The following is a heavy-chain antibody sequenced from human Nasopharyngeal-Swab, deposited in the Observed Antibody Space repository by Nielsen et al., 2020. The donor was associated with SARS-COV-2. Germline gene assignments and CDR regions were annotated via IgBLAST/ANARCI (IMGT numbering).Heavy chain of an antibody. V-gene: IGHV3-49*04. CDR1: GFTFGDYA. D-gene: IGHD5-18*01. CDR2: IRSKAYGGTT. J-gene: IGHJ4*02. Sequence: SRTASGFTFGDYAMSWVRQAPGKGLEWVGFIRSKAYGGTTEYAASVKGRFTISRDDSKSIAYLQMNSLKTEDTAVYYCTRFIQLFDYWGQGTLVTVSS. CDR3: TRFIQLFDY.